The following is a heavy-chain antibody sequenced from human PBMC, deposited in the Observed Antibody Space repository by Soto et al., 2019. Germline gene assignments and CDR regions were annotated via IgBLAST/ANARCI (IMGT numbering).Heavy chain of an antibody. CDR2: ISFDGSNK. D-gene: IGHD3-10*01. V-gene: IGHV3-30*03. J-gene: IGHJ4*02. CDR3: AGGQYFFDY. Sequence: QVQLVESGGGVVQPGRSLRLSCAASGFSFSSYGMHWVRHAPGKGLEWVAVISFDGSNKYYGDSVKGRFTISRDNSKNTLYLQMNSLRAEDTAVYYCAGGQYFFDYCGQGTLVTVSS. CDR1: GFSFSSYG.